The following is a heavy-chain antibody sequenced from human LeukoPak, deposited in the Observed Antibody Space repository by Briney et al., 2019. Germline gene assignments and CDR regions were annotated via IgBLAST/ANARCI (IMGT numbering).Heavy chain of an antibody. D-gene: IGHD3-22*01. CDR3: ARDPGIVVVIDDAFDI. V-gene: IGHV3-21*01. J-gene: IGHJ3*02. CDR2: ISSSSSYI. CDR1: GFTFSNYS. Sequence: PGGSLRLSCAASGFTFSNYSMNWVRQAPGKGLEWVSSISSSSSYIFYADSVMGRFTISRDNAKNSLYLQMNSLRAEDTAVYYCARDPGIVVVIDDAFDIWGQGTMVTVSS.